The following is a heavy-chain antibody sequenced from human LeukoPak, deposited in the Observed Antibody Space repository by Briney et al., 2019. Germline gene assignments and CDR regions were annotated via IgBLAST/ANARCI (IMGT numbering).Heavy chain of an antibody. Sequence: GGSLRLPCAASGFTFSSYWMSWVRQAPGKGLEWVANIKQDGSEKYYVDSVKGRFTISRDNAKNSLYLQMNSLRAEDTAVYYCARGYSSSSFLFDYWGQGTLVTVSS. D-gene: IGHD6-6*01. CDR1: GFTFSSYW. V-gene: IGHV3-7*01. J-gene: IGHJ4*02. CDR2: IKQDGSEK. CDR3: ARGYSSSSFLFDY.